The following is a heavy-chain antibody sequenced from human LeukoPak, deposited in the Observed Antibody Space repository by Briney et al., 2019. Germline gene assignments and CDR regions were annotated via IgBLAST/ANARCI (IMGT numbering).Heavy chain of an antibody. CDR2: ISSGSSYT. V-gene: IGHV3-11*06. J-gene: IGHJ4*02. CDR3: ARDLVRGTSDY. CDR1: GFTFSDYY. D-gene: IGHD3-10*01. Sequence: GGSLRLSCAASGFTFSDYYMSWIRQAPGKGLEWLSYISSGSSYTNYADSVKGRFTISGDNAKNSLYLQMSSLRSEDTAVYYCARDLVRGTSDYWGQGTLVTVSS.